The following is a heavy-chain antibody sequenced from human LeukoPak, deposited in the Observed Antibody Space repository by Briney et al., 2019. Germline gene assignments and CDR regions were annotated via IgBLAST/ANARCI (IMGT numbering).Heavy chain of an antibody. J-gene: IGHJ4*02. V-gene: IGHV5-51*01. D-gene: IGHD3-22*01. CDR1: GYSFTNYW. Sequence: RGESLKISCKASGYSFTNYWIAWVRHMPGKGLDWMGLIYPGDSDARYSPSFQGQVTVSADKSINTAYLQWSSLKASDTAMYYCARIYYYDSTGPIDYWGQGTLVTVSS. CDR3: ARIYYYDSTGPIDY. CDR2: IYPGDSDA.